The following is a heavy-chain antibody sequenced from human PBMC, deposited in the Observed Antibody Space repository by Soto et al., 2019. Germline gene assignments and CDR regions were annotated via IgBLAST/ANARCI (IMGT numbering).Heavy chain of an antibody. CDR1: SGSISSSNW. V-gene: IGHV4-4*02. CDR2: IYHSGST. CDR3: ARVLERPKGDAFDI. J-gene: IGHJ3*02. D-gene: IGHD1-1*01. Sequence: SETLSLTCAVSSGSISSSNWWSWVRQPPGKGLEWIGEIYHSGSTNYNPSLKSRVTISVDKSKNQFSLKLSSVTAADTAVYYCARVLERPKGDAFDIWGQGTMVTVSS.